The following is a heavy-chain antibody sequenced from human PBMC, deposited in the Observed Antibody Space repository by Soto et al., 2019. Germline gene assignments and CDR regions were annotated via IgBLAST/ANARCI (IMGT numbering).Heavy chain of an antibody. Sequence: QLQLQESGSGLVNRSQTLSLTCAVSGDSISSGGYAWTWIRQSPGKGLEWIGYVYLTGVNYYNPSLKSRVTISVDKSKSQFSLMLSSVTAADTAVYYCARGHYGGHAMDVWGQGTTVIVSS. CDR3: ARGHYGGHAMDV. D-gene: IGHD4-17*01. CDR2: VYLTGVN. CDR1: GDSISSGGYA. J-gene: IGHJ6*02. V-gene: IGHV4-30-2*06.